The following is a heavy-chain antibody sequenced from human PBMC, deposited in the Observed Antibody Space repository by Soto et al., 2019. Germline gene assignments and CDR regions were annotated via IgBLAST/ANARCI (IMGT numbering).Heavy chain of an antibody. D-gene: IGHD3-10*01. V-gene: IGHV3-7*01. Sequence: EVQLVESGGGLVQPGGSLRLSCAASGFTFSSYWMSWVRQAPGKGLEWVANIKQDGSEKYYVDSVKGRFTISRDNAKNSLYLQMHSLRAEDTAVYYCARDQYDYYGSVFDYWGHGTLVTVSS. J-gene: IGHJ4*01. CDR2: IKQDGSEK. CDR3: ARDQYDYYGSVFDY. CDR1: GFTFSSYW.